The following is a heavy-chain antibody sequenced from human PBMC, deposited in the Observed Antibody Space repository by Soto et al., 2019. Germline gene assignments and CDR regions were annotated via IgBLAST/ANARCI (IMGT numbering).Heavy chain of an antibody. CDR3: TTVSYCSSTSCPQDLDAFDI. Sequence: GGSLRLSCAASGFTFSNAWMSWVRQAPGKGLEWVGRIKSKTDGGTTDYAAPVKGRFTISRDDSKNTLYLQMNSLKTEDTAVYYCTTVSYCSSTSCPQDLDAFDIWGQGTMVTVSS. D-gene: IGHD2-2*01. CDR2: IKSKTDGGTT. V-gene: IGHV3-15*01. J-gene: IGHJ3*02. CDR1: GFTFSNAW.